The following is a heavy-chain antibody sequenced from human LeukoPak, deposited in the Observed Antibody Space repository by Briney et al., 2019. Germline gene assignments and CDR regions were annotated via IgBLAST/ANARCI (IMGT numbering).Heavy chain of an antibody. CDR2: INPNSGGT. CDR3: ATETRNDYVWGSYRYWSVD. J-gene: IGHJ5*02. D-gene: IGHD3-16*02. CDR1: GYTFTGYY. Sequence: ASVKVSCKASGYTFTGYYMHWVRQAPGQGLEWMGWINPNSGGTNYAQKFQGRVTMTEDTSTDTAYMELSSLRSEDTAVYYCATETRNDYVWGSYRYWSVDWGQGTLVTVSS. V-gene: IGHV1-2*02.